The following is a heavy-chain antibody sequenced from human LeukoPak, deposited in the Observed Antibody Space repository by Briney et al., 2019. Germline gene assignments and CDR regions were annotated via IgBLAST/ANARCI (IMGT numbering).Heavy chain of an antibody. CDR3: ARVGWWNYFDY. D-gene: IGHD2-15*01. V-gene: IGHV3-7*01. J-gene: IGHJ4*02. CDR2: IKQDGSER. Sequence: GGSLRLTCAASGFTFSSYWMSWVRQAPGKGLEWVANIKQDGSERYYVDSVKGRFTISRDNAKNSLYLQMNSLRAEDTAVYYCARVGWWNYFDYWGQGTLVTVSS. CDR1: GFTFSSYW.